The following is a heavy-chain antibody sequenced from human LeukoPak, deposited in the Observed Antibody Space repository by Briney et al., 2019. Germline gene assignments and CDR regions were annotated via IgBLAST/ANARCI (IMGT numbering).Heavy chain of an antibody. D-gene: IGHD1-26*01. CDR1: GFTFTNYW. J-gene: IGHJ3*02. V-gene: IGHV5-51*01. CDR2: IYPGDSDT. Sequence: GESLKISCKGSGFTFTNYWIGWVRQMPGKGLEWMGIIYPGDSDTRYSPSFQGQVTISADKFISTAYLQWSSLKASDTAMYYRARCGPRRFDAFDIWGQGTMVTVSS. CDR3: ARCGPRRFDAFDI.